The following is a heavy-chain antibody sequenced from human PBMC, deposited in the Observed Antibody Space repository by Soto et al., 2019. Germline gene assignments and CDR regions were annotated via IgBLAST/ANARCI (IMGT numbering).Heavy chain of an antibody. CDR1: GYTFTSYD. CDR3: ARRLPRAIAAAGTRNWFDP. V-gene: IGHV1-8*01. Sequence: GASVKVSCKASGYTFTSYDINWVRQAAGQGLEWMGWMNPNSGNTGYAQKFQGRVTMTRNTSISTAYMELSSLRSEDTAVYYCARRLPRAIAAAGTRNWFDPWGQGTLVTVSS. J-gene: IGHJ5*02. CDR2: MNPNSGNT. D-gene: IGHD6-13*01.